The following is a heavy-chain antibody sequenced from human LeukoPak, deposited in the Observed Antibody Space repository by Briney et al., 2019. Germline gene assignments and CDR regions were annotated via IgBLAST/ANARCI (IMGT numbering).Heavy chain of an antibody. D-gene: IGHD2-15*01. CDR3: ARRVVAATDAFDI. Sequence: GESLKISCKGSGYSFTSYWIGWVRQMPGKGLEWMGIIYPGDSDTRYSPSFQGQVTISADKSISTAYLQWSSLKASDTAMHYCARRVVAATDAFDIWGQGTMVTVSS. CDR1: GYSFTSYW. V-gene: IGHV5-51*01. CDR2: IYPGDSDT. J-gene: IGHJ3*02.